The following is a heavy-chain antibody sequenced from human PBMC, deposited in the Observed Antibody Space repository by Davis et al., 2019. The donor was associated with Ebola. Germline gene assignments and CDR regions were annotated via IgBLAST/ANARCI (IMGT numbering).Heavy chain of an antibody. D-gene: IGHD3-22*01. Sequence: ASVKVSCKVSGYTLTELSMHWVRQAPGKGLEWMGGFDPEDGETIYAQKFQGRVTMTEDTSTDTAYMELSSLRSEDTAVYYCATVYYDSSDSGGESYYFDYWGQGTLVTVSS. CDR1: GYTLTELS. V-gene: IGHV1-24*01. J-gene: IGHJ4*02. CDR2: FDPEDGET. CDR3: ATVYYDSSDSGGESYYFDY.